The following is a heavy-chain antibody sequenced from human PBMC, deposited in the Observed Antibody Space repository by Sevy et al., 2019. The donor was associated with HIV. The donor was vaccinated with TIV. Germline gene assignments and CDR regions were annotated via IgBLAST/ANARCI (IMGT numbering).Heavy chain of an antibody. CDR2: IYPGHSDT. Sequence: GESLKISCKGSGYSFTNYWIGWVRQMPGKGLEWMRIIYPGHSDTRYSPSFQGQVTMSVDKSISTAYLQWSSLKASDTAMYYCARHHVAVAGAPRVDVWGQGTTVTVSS. CDR3: ARHHVAVAGAPRVDV. V-gene: IGHV5-51*01. CDR1: GYSFTNYW. D-gene: IGHD6-19*01. J-gene: IGHJ6*02.